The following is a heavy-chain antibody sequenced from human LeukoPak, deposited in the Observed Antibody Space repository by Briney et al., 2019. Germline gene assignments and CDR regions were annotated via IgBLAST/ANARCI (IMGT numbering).Heavy chain of an antibody. CDR3: AKAPPYKKYFDY. CDR2: IRTNGGST. J-gene: IGHJ4*02. V-gene: IGHV3-23*01. Sequence: GGSLRLSCAASGFTFSSSVMNWVRQAPGKGLEWVSAIRTNGGSTYYADSVKGRFTISRDNSKNTLYLQMNSLRAEDTAVYYCAKAPPYKKYFDYWGQGTLVTVSS. D-gene: IGHD1-1*01. CDR1: GFTFSSSV.